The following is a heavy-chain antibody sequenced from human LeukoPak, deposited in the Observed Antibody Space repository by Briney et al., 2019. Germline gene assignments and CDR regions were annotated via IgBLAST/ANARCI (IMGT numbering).Heavy chain of an antibody. CDR1: GGTFSSYA. CDR2: IIPIFGTA. CDR3: ARCMADCSSTSCYDYYYYYMDV. V-gene: IGHV1-69*13. Sequence: SVKVSCKASGGTFSSYAISWVRQALGQGLEWMGGIIPIFGTANYAQKFQGRVTITADESTSTAYMELSSLRSEDTAVYYCARCMADCSSTSCYDYYYYYMDVWGKGTTVTVSS. D-gene: IGHD2-2*01. J-gene: IGHJ6*03.